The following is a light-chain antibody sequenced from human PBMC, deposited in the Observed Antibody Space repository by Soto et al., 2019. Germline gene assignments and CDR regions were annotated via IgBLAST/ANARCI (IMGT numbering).Light chain of an antibody. CDR2: NAS. CDR3: QQYNGYSTWT. V-gene: IGKV1-5*01. J-gene: IGKJ1*01. CDR1: RSISFY. Sequence: DIPMTQSPSTLSASVGARVTITCRASRSISFYLAWYQQKPGKAPKILIFNASTLKSGVPSRFSGSGSGTEFTLTINGLQPDDFATYYCQQYNGYSTWTFGQGTKVEFK.